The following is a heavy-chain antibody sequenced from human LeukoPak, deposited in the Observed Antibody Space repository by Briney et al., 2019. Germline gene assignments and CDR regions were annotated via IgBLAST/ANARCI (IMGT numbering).Heavy chain of an antibody. J-gene: IGHJ4*02. CDR3: TTDGGITIRPLFDF. V-gene: IGHV3-15*01. D-gene: IGHD1-14*01. CDR2: IKSKNDGGTR. Sequence: PGGSLRLSCAASGITFTSAWMGWVRQAPGKGLEWVGRIKSKNDGGTRDYAAPVRGRFTISTDDSEITSYLQMNNLKIEDTAVYYCTTDGGITIRPLFDFWGQGTLVTVSS. CDR1: GITFTSAW.